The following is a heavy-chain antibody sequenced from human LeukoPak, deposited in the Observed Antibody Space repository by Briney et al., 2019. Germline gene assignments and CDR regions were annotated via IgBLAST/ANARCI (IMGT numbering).Heavy chain of an antibody. V-gene: IGHV4-39*07. D-gene: IGHD5-12*01. J-gene: IGHJ4*02. CDR2: IYYSGST. CDR3: ARDRHKLVDIVAGILDY. CDR1: GGSISSSSYY. Sequence: PSETLSPTCTVSGGSISSSSYYWGWIRQPPGKGLEWIGSIYYSGSTYYNPSLKSRVTISVDTSKNQFSLKLSSVTAADTAVYYCARDRHKLVDIVAGILDYWGQGTLVTVSS.